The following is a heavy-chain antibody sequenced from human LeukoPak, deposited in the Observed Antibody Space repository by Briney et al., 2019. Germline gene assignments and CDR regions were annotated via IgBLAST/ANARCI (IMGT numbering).Heavy chain of an antibody. J-gene: IGHJ4*02. V-gene: IGHV1-18*01. CDR1: GYTFTSYG. CDR3: AKKDAGGKQLWPRTFDS. D-gene: IGHD5-18*01. Sequence: ASVKVSCKASGYTFTSYGISWVRQAPGQGLEWMGWISAYNGNTNYAQKLQGRVTMTTDTSTSTAYMELRSLRSDDTAVYYGAKKDAGGKQLWPRTFDSGGKGTLVTAS. CDR2: ISAYNGNT.